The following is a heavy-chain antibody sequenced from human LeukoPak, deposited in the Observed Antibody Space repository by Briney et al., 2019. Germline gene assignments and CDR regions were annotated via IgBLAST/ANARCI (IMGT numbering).Heavy chain of an antibody. Sequence: GGSLRLSCSASGFTFSSYPIYWVRQAPGKGLEYVSAISSNGGSTNHADSVEGRFTISRDNSKNTLYLQMSSVRAEDPAVYYFGKDGDSGGYYGAFDFWGQGTMVTVSS. J-gene: IGHJ3*01. V-gene: IGHV3-64D*06. CDR3: GKDGDSGGYYGAFDF. D-gene: IGHD3-22*01. CDR2: ISSNGGST. CDR1: GFTFSSYP.